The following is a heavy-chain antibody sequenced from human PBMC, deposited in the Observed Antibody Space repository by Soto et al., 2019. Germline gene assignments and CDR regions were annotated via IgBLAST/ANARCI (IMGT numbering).Heavy chain of an antibody. CDR1: GGSFSGYY. CDR2: IYYSGST. V-gene: IGHV4-34*09. D-gene: IGHD3-22*01. CDR3: ARGTLDYYDSSGYPYFDY. Sequence: PSETLSLTCAVYGGSFSGYYWSWIRQPPGKGLEWIGYIYYSGSTYYNPSLKSRVTISVDTSKNQFSLKLSSVTAADTAVYYCARGTLDYYDSSGYPYFDYWGQGTLVTVSS. J-gene: IGHJ4*02.